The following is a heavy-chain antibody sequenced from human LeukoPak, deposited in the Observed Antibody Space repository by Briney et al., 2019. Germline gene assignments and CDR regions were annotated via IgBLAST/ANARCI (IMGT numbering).Heavy chain of an antibody. CDR2: IIPIFGTA. CDR1: GGTFSSYA. CDR3: ARDRTTVVTPGYYYYGMDV. J-gene: IGHJ6*02. V-gene: IGHV1-69*13. D-gene: IGHD4-23*01. Sequence: GASVKVSCKASGGTFSSYAISWVRQAPGQGLEWMGGIIPIFGTANYAQKFQGRVTITADESTSTAYMELSSLRSEDTAVYYCARDRTTVVTPGYYYYGMDVWGQGTTVTVSS.